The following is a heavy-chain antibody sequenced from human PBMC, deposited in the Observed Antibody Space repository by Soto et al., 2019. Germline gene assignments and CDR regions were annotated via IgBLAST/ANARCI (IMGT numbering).Heavy chain of an antibody. CDR3: ARQYYYGSGSYYPPYYSYGMDV. V-gene: IGHV5-51*01. CDR2: IYPGDSDT. Sequence: GESLKISCKGSGYSFTSYWIGWVRQMPGKGLEWMGIIYPGDSDTRYSPSFQGQVTISADKSISTAYLQWSSLKASDTAMYYCARQYYYGSGSYYPPYYSYGMDVWGQGTTVTLAS. J-gene: IGHJ6*02. D-gene: IGHD3-10*01. CDR1: GYSFTSYW.